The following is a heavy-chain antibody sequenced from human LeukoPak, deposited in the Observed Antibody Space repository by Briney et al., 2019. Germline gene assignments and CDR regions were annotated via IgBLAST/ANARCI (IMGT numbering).Heavy chain of an antibody. CDR2: IGSKACGGTT. CDR3: TRDGYGDYGWFDP. J-gene: IGHJ5*02. V-gene: IGHV3-49*03. Sequence: GGSLRLSCTASGSTFGDYAMSWFRQAPGKGLEWVGFIGSKACGGTTEYAASVKGRFTISRDDSKSIAYLQMNSLKTEDTAVYYCTRDGYGDYGWFDPWGQGTLVTVSS. D-gene: IGHD4-17*01. CDR1: GSTFGDYA.